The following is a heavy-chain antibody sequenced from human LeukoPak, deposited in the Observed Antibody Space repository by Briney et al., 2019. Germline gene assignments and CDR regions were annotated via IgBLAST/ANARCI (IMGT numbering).Heavy chain of an antibody. Sequence: SETLSLTCTVSGGSISSYYWSWIRQPPGKGLEWIGYIYYSGSTNYNPSLKSRVTISVDTSKSQFSLKLSSVTAADTAVYYCARSDSSGYVDAFDIWGQGTMVTVSS. CDR2: IYYSGST. D-gene: IGHD3-22*01. V-gene: IGHV4-59*01. CDR3: ARSDSSGYVDAFDI. J-gene: IGHJ3*02. CDR1: GGSISSYY.